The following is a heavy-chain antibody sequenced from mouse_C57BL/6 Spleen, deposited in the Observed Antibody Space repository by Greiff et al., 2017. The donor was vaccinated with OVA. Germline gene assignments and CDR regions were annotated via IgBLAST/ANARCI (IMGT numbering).Heavy chain of an antibody. J-gene: IGHJ1*03. D-gene: IGHD2-5*01. CDR1: GYTFTSYW. Sequence: QVQLQQPGAELVMPGASVKLSCKASGYTFTSYWMHWVKQRPGQGLEWIGEIDPSDSYTNYNQKFKGKSTLTVDKSSSTAYMQLSSLTSEDSAVYYCARWGYYSNYGYFDVWGTGTTVTVSS. V-gene: IGHV1-69*01. CDR2: IDPSDSYT. CDR3: ARWGYYSNYGYFDV.